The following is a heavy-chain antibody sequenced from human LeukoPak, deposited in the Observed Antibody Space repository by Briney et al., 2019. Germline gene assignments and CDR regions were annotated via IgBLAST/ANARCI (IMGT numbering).Heavy chain of an antibody. CDR1: SGSISSYY. Sequence: PSETLSLTCTVSSGSISSYYWSWIRQPAGKGLEWIGRIYTSGSTNYNPSLKSRVTMSVDTSKNQFSLKLSSVTAADTAVYYCAREPNYDILTGYYKGGDAFDIWGQGTMVTVSS. J-gene: IGHJ3*02. V-gene: IGHV4-4*07. CDR2: IYTSGST. CDR3: AREPNYDILTGYYKGGDAFDI. D-gene: IGHD3-9*01.